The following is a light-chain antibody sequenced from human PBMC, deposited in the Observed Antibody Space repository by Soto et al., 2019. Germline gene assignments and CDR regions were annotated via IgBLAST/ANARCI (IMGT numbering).Light chain of an antibody. CDR3: QQYGNSPQT. CDR2: AAS. CDR1: QSVSSSF. V-gene: IGKV3-20*01. Sequence: EIVLTQSPGTLSLSPGERATLSFRASQSVSSSFLAWYQQKPGQAPRLLIYAASSTATGIPDRFSGSGSGTDFTLTINRLEAEDFAVYYCQQYGNSPQTFGQGTKLEIK. J-gene: IGKJ2*01.